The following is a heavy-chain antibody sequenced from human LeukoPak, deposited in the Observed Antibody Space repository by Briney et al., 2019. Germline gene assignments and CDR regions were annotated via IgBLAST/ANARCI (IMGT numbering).Heavy chain of an antibody. CDR1: GFTFDDYA. CDR2: ISWNSGSI. J-gene: IGHJ4*02. V-gene: IGHV3-9*01. Sequence: GGSLRLSCAASGFTFDDYAMHWVRQAPGKGLEWVSGISWNSGSIGYADSVKGRFTISRDNAKNSLYLQMNSLRAEDTALYCCAKAAAAGPGYFDYWGQGTLVTVSS. D-gene: IGHD6-13*01. CDR3: AKAAAAGPGYFDY.